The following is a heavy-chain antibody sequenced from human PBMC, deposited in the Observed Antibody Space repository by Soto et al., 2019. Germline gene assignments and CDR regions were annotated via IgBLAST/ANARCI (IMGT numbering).Heavy chain of an antibody. D-gene: IGHD5-12*01. CDR3: ARGRIRRVATTTSYFDY. CDR2: INHSGST. Sequence: QVQLQQWGAGLLKPSETLSLTCAVYGGSFSGYYWSWIRQPPGKGLEWIGEINHSGSTNYNPSLKSRVTISVDMSKNQFSLKLSSVTAADTAVYYCARGRIRRVATTTSYFDYWGQGTLVTVSS. J-gene: IGHJ4*02. V-gene: IGHV4-34*01. CDR1: GGSFSGYY.